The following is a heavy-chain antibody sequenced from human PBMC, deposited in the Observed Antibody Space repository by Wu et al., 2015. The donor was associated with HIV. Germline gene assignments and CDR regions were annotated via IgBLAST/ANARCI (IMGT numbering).Heavy chain of an antibody. Sequence: QVQLVQSGTEVKKPGSSVKVSCKASGGSFGNYAITWVRQAPGQGLEWMGGFIPMFTTTNYGHKFQGRVTITADASTGAAFMELSSLRPDDTAVYYCARGRGFADGRGRILTYNYDSSGXFFYYMDVVGHEGPRSSVSS. CDR3: ARGRGFADGRGRILTYNYDSSGXFFYYMDV. J-gene: IGHJ6*03. CDR1: GGSFGNYA. CDR2: FIPMFTTT. V-gene: IGHV1-69*12. D-gene: IGHD3-22*01.